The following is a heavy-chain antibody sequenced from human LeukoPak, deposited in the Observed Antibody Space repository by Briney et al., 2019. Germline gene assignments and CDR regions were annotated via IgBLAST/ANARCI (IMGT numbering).Heavy chain of an antibody. CDR2: IDTASNT. D-gene: IGHD2-21*02. CDR3: AREGFCGGDCPGYFDL. Sequence: GGSLRLSCAASGFTFSNYDMHWVRQATGKGLEWVSAIDTASNTYFPGSVKGRFTISRDNAENSLYLQMNRVGAGDTAMYYCAREGFCGGDCPGYFDLWGRGTLVTVSS. V-gene: IGHV3-13*04. CDR1: GFTFSNYD. J-gene: IGHJ2*01.